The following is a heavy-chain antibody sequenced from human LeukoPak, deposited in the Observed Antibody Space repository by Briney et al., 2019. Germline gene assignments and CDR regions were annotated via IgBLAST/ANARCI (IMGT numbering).Heavy chain of an antibody. V-gene: IGHV3-48*03. D-gene: IGHD5-24*01. CDR1: GFTFSSYE. CDR3: AREGRPRWLQFLVY. Sequence: GGSLRLSCAASGFTFSSYEMNWVRQAPGKGLEWVSYISSSGSTIYYADSVEGRFTISRDNAKNSLYLQMNSLRAEDTAVYYCAREGRPRWLQFLVYWGRGTLVTVSS. CDR2: ISSSGSTI. J-gene: IGHJ4*02.